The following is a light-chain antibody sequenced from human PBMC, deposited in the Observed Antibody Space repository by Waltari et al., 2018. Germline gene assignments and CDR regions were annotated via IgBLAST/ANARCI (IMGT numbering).Light chain of an antibody. CDR2: GAS. J-gene: IGKJ1*01. CDR1: QSVSRA. V-gene: IGKV3-20*01. Sequence: EIVLTQSPGSLSLSLGERDTVSCRASQSVSRALAWYQQKPGQAPRLLIYGASTRATGIPDRFSGSGSGTDFSLTISRLEPDDFAVYYCQHYVRLPVTFGQGTTVEI. CDR3: QHYVRLPVT.